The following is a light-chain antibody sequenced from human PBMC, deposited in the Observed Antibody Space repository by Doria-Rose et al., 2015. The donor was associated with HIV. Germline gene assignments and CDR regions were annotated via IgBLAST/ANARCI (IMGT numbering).Light chain of an antibody. CDR2: WAS. V-gene: IGKV4-1*01. J-gene: IGKJ3*01. Sequence: DIRMTQSPESLGMSLGERAALNCKSNQSLLYTSKNYLAWYQQKPGQPPKLLIYWASTRQSGLTAQFSGSGSGTDFTLTISSLEAEDVSVYYCQQYYDTPSFGPGTTVDIK. CDR3: QQYYDTPS. CDR1: QSLLYTSKNY.